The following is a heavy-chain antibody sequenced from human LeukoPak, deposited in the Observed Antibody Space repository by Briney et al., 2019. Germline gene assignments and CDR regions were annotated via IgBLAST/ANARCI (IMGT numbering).Heavy chain of an antibody. V-gene: IGHV3-23*01. CDR2: ISGSGGST. Sequence: GVSLRLSCAASGFTFSSYAMSWVRQAPGKGLEWVSAISGSGGSTYYADSVKGRFTISRDNSKNTLYLQMNSLRAEDTAVYYCAKDRARGGFGELLLDYWGQGTLVTVSS. CDR3: AKDRARGGFGELLLDY. J-gene: IGHJ4*02. CDR1: GFTFSSYA. D-gene: IGHD3-10*01.